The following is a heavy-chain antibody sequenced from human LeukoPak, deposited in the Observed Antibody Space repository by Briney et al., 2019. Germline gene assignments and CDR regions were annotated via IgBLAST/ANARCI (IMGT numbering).Heavy chain of an antibody. Sequence: ASVTVSCKASGYTFTGYYMHWVRQAPGQGLQWMGRINPNSGGTDYAQKFQGRVAMTRDTSISTAYMELIRLTSDDTAIYYCARTWEPYAFDIWGQGTMVTVSS. CDR3: ARTWEPYAFDI. V-gene: IGHV1-2*06. CDR2: INPNSGGT. D-gene: IGHD1-26*01. CDR1: GYTFTGYY. J-gene: IGHJ3*02.